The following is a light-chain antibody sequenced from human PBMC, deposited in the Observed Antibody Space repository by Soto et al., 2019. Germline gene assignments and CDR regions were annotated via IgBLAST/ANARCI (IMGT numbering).Light chain of an antibody. J-gene: IGKJ1*01. CDR2: KAS. CDR1: QSIDTW. V-gene: IGKV1-5*03. Sequence: DIQMTQSPSSLSASVGDRFTITCRASQSIDTWLAWHQQKPGQVPKLLISKASSLESGVPSRFSGSGSGTEFTLTISSLQPDDSATYYCQQYNSYRAFGQGTKV. CDR3: QQYNSYRA.